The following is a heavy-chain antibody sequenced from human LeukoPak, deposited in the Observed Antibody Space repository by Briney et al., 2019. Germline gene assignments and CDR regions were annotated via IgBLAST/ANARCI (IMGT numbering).Heavy chain of an antibody. J-gene: IGHJ3*02. CDR3: ASARGPYAFDI. CDR1: GGTFSSYA. CDR2: IIPILGIA. Sequence: APVKVSCKASGGTFSSYAISWVRQAPGQGLEWMGRIIPILGIANYAQKFQGRVTITADKSTSTAYMELSSLRSEDTAVYYCASARGPYAFDIWGQGTMVTVSS. V-gene: IGHV1-69*04.